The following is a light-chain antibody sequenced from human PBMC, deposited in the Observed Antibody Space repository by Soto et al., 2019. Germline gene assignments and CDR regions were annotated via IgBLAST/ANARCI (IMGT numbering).Light chain of an antibody. V-gene: IGKV3-20*01. CDR1: RSVSSNF. J-gene: IGKJ1*01. CDR2: GAS. CDR3: QPYGSSPGK. Sequence: EIVLTQSPGTLSFAPGERATLSCRTSRSVSSNFLAWYQHKPGQAPRLLSYGASSRATGIPDRFSVSGSGTDFTLTISRLEPEDFAVYYCQPYGSSPGKFGQGTKVAIK.